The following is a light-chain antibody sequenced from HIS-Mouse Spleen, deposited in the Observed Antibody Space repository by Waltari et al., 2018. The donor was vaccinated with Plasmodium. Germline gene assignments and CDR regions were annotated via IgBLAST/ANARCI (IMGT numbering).Light chain of an antibody. CDR1: KLGDKY. CDR2: QAS. CDR3: QAWDSSTVV. V-gene: IGLV3-1*01. Sequence: SYELTQPPSVSVSPGQTASITCPGDKLGDKYACWYQQKPGQSPVLVIYQASKRPSGIPVLFSGANAGSTATLTISGTQAVDEADYYCQAWDSSTVVFGGGTKLTVL. J-gene: IGLJ2*01.